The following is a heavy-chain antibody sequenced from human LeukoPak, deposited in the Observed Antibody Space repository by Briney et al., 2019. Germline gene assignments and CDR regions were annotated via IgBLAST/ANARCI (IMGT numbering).Heavy chain of an antibody. Sequence: GGSLRLSCAASGFTFSNTNMNWVRQAPGKGLKWVSFISASSNYIYYADSVKGRFTISRDNAQNSLYLQMNSLRAEDTALYYCAKDLTSWNYWGQGTLVTVSS. CDR3: AKDLTSWNY. D-gene: IGHD2-2*01. J-gene: IGHJ4*02. CDR1: GFTFSNTN. CDR2: ISASSNYI. V-gene: IGHV3-21*04.